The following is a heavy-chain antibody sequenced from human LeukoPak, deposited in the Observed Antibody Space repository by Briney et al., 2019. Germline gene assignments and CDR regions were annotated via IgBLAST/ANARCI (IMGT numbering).Heavy chain of an antibody. Sequence: SETLSLTCALFGGSISGYYWSWVRQPPGKGVGWIGDIHHSGSTNYNPYLKRRVTISIYTSKAQFSLKLSSVTAADSAVYYCARPGDTSGYFYYFDYWGQGILVTVSS. CDR1: GGSISGYY. J-gene: IGHJ4*02. CDR3: ARPGDTSGYFYYFDY. D-gene: IGHD3-22*01. CDR2: IHHSGST. V-gene: IGHV4-34*01.